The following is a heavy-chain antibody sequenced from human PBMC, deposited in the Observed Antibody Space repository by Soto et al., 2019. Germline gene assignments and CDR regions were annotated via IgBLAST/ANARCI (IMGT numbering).Heavy chain of an antibody. D-gene: IGHD3-3*02. V-gene: IGHV5-51*01. CDR1: GYKFGSAW. Sequence: GESLKISCKGVGYKFGSAWIGWVRQMPGKGLEWMGIIKPGTSDIRYSPSCRGHVTISADEAVSTAYLQWSSLKASDTAMYYCARQLSHICDSWGHGTLVTPSS. J-gene: IGHJ5*01. CDR3: ARQLSHICDS. CDR2: IKPGTSDI.